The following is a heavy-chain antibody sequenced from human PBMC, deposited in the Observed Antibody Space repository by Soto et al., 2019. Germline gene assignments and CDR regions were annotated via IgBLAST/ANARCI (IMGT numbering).Heavy chain of an antibody. D-gene: IGHD5-12*01. CDR3: ARGHSGYDSSYYGMDV. Sequence: PSETLSLTCTVSGGSISSYYWSWIRQPAGEGLEWIGRIYTSGSTNYNPSLKSRVTMSVDTSKNQFSLKLSSVTAADTAVYYCARGHSGYDSSYYGMDVWGQGTTVTVSS. V-gene: IGHV4-4*07. CDR2: IYTSGST. CDR1: GGSISSYY. J-gene: IGHJ6*02.